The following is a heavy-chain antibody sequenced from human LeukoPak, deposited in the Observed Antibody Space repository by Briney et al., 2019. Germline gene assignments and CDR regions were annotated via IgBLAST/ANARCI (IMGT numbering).Heavy chain of an antibody. CDR2: ISGGNT. CDR3: AKGVSAYWYFDL. D-gene: IGHD2-8*01. V-gene: IGHV3-23*01. CDR1: GFTFSSYA. Sequence: GGSLRLSCAASGFTFSSYAMSWVRQAPGKGLEWVATISGGNTYYADSVKGQFTISRDSSKKTLYLQMNSLRAEDTAVYYCAKGVSAYWYFDLWGRGTLVTVSS. J-gene: IGHJ2*01.